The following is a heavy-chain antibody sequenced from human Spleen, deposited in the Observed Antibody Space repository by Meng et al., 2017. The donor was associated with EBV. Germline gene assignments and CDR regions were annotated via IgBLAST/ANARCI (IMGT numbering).Heavy chain of an antibody. CDR1: GFTFISYA. J-gene: IGHJ4*02. D-gene: IGHD4-17*01. Sequence: QVQLVESGGGVVQPGRSLRLSCAASGFTFISYAMHWVRQAPGQGLEWVAMISYDGDIKNYADSVKGRFTISRDNSKNTLYLQMNGLRPEDTAVYYCASPGHYAEPPYWGQGTLVTVSS. CDR3: ASPGHYAEPPY. CDR2: ISYDGDIK. V-gene: IGHV3-30-3*01.